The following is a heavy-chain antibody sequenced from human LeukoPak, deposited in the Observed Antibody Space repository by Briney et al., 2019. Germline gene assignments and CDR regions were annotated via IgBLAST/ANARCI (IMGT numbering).Heavy chain of an antibody. CDR2: IYYSGST. Sequence: PSETLSLTCTVSGGSISSYYWSWIRQPPGKGLEWIGYIYYSGSTNYNPSLKSRVTISVDTSKNQFSLKLSSVTAADTAVYYCAGRYAAFDYWGQGTLVTVSS. J-gene: IGHJ4*02. CDR3: AGRYAAFDY. D-gene: IGHD2-2*01. V-gene: IGHV4-59*12. CDR1: GGSISSYY.